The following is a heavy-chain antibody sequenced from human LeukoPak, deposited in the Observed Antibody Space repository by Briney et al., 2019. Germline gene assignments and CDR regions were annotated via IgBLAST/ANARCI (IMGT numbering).Heavy chain of an antibody. D-gene: IGHD2-15*01. J-gene: IGHJ4*02. V-gene: IGHV3-30*03. Sequence: GGSLRLSCAASGFTFSSYWMSWVRQARGKGLEWVAVISYDGSNKYYADAVKGRFTISRDNSRNTLFLQMNSLRAEDTAVYYCATDRATQYFDYWGQGTLVSVSS. CDR2: ISYDGSNK. CDR1: GFTFSSYW. CDR3: ATDRATQYFDY.